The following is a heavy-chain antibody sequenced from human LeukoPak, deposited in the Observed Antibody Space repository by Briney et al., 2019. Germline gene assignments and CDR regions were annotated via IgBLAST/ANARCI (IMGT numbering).Heavy chain of an antibody. Sequence: SGGSLRLSCAASGFTFSSYSRYAMSWVRQAPVKGLEWVSAISGSGGSTYYADSVKGRFTISRDNSKNTLYLQMNSLRAEDTAVYYCTRDGSGSRIPFDYWGQGTLVTVSS. V-gene: IGHV3-23*01. CDR3: TRDGSGSRIPFDY. D-gene: IGHD1-26*01. J-gene: IGHJ4*02. CDR1: GFTFSSYSRYA. CDR2: ISGSGGST.